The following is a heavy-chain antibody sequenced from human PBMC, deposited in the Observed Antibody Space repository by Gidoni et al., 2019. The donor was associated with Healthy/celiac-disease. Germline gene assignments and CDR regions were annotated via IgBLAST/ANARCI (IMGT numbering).Heavy chain of an antibody. D-gene: IGHD6-13*01. CDR2: ISAYNGNT. V-gene: IGHV1-18*01. CDR3: ARDQGVPYSSSWY. Sequence: SWVRQAPGQGLEWMGWISAYNGNTNYAQKLQGRVTMTTDTSTSTAYMELRSLRSDDTAVYYCARDQGVPYSSSWYWGQGTLVTVSS. J-gene: IGHJ4*02.